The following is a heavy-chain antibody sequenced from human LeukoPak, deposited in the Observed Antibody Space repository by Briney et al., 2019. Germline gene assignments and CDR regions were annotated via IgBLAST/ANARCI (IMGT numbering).Heavy chain of an antibody. CDR3: ARDRSPPLRYFDWSTDYFDY. CDR2: ISAYNGNT. Sequence: GASVKVSCKASGYTFTSYGISWVRRAPGQGLEWMGWISAYNGNTNYAQKLQGRVTMTTDTSTSTAYMELRSLRSDDTAVYYCARDRSPPLRYFDWSTDYFDYWGQGTLVTVSS. D-gene: IGHD3-9*01. J-gene: IGHJ4*02. CDR1: GYTFTSYG. V-gene: IGHV1-18*01.